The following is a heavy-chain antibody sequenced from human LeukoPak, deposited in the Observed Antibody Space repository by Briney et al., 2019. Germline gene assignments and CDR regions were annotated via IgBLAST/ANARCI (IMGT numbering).Heavy chain of an antibody. CDR2: IRYDGSNK. D-gene: IGHD4-23*01. CDR3: AKDFEWFSGGYGGNGDAFDI. Sequence: PGGSLRLSCAASGFTFSSYGMHWVRQAPGKGLEWVAFIRYDGSNKYYADSVKGRFTISRDNSKNTLYLQMNRLRAEDTAVYYCAKDFEWFSGGYGGNGDAFDIWGQGTMVTVSS. CDR1: GFTFSSYG. V-gene: IGHV3-30*02. J-gene: IGHJ3*02.